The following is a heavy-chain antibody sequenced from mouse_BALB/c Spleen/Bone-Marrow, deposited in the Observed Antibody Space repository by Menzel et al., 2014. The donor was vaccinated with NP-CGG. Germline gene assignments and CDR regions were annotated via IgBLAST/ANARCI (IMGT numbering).Heavy chain of an antibody. CDR2: IWAGGST. V-gene: IGHV2-9*02. D-gene: IGHD3-1*01. CDR1: GFSLTSYG. J-gene: IGHJ4*01. CDR3: ARDRELSYAMDY. Sequence: VQRVESGPGLVAPSQSLSITCTVSGFSLTSYGVHWVRQPPGKGLEWLGVIWAGGSTNYNSALMSRLSTSKDNSKSQVFLKMNSLQTDDTAMYYCARDRELSYAMDYRGQGTSVTVSS.